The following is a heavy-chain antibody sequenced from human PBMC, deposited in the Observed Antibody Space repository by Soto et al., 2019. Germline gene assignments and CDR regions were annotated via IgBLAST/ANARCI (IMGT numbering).Heavy chain of an antibody. D-gene: IGHD6-19*01. J-gene: IGHJ6*02. Sequence: PSETLSLTCAVYGGSFSGYYWSWIRQPPGKGLEWIGEINHSGSTNYNPSLKSRVTISVDTSKNQFSLKLSSVTAADTAVYYCARGRIIAVAGTRYYYYYGMDVWGQGTTVTVS. CDR1: GGSFSGYY. CDR2: INHSGST. CDR3: ARGRIIAVAGTRYYYYYGMDV. V-gene: IGHV4-34*01.